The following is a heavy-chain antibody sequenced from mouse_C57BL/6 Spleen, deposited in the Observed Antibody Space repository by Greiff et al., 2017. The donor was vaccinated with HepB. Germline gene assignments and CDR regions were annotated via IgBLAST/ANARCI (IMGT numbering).Heavy chain of an antibody. Sequence: QVQLQQPGAELVKPGASVKLSCKASGYTFTSYWMHWVKQRPGQGLEWIGMIHPNSGSTNYNEKFKSKATLTVDKSSSTAYMQLSSLTSEDSAVYYCARESRNYLVWFAYWGQGTLVTVSA. CDR2: IHPNSGST. J-gene: IGHJ3*01. D-gene: IGHD2-1*01. CDR3: ARESRNYLVWFAY. V-gene: IGHV1-64*01. CDR1: GYTFTSYW.